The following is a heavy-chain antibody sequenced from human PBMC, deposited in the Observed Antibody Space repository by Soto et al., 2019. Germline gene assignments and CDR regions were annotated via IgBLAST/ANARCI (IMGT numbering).Heavy chain of an antibody. CDR3: AKSPYYDYIWGSPWPDY. CDR1: GFTFSSYA. CDR2: ISGSGGST. V-gene: IGHV3-23*01. D-gene: IGHD3-16*01. J-gene: IGHJ4*02. Sequence: PGGSLRLSCAASGFTFSSYAMSWVRQAPGKGLEWVSAISGSGGSTYYADSVKGRFTISRDNSKNTLYLQMNSLRAEDTAVYYCAKSPYYDYIWGSPWPDYWGQGTLVTVSS.